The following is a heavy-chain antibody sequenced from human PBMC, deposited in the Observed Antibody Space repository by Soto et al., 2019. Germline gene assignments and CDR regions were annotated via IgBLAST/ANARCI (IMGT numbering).Heavy chain of an antibody. V-gene: IGHV1-18*04. J-gene: IGHJ6*02. CDR3: ARDPEKSDFWSGYYGYWYYGMDV. D-gene: IGHD3-3*01. CDR1: GYTFTSYG. CDR2: ISAYNGNT. Sequence: GASVKVSCKASGYTFTSYGISWVRQAPGQGLEWMGWISAYNGNTNYAQKLQGRVTMTTDTSTSTAYMELRSLRSDDTAVYYCARDPEKSDFWSGYYGYWYYGMDVWGQGTTVTASS.